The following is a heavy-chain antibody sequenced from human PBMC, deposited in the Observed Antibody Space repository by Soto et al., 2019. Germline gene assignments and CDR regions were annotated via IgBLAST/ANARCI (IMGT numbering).Heavy chain of an antibody. J-gene: IGHJ2*01. D-gene: IGHD1-26*01. CDR1: GFTFSSYG. CDR2: IWYDGSNK. V-gene: IGHV3-33*01. Sequence: QVQLVESGGGVVQPGRSLRLSCAASGFTFSSYGMHWVRQAPGKGLEWVAVIWYDGSNKYYADSVKGRFTISRDNSKNRLDLQMSSLRAEDTAVYYCARLGATGVGGVTYVELWGRGTLVTVSS. CDR3: ARLGATGVGGVTYVEL.